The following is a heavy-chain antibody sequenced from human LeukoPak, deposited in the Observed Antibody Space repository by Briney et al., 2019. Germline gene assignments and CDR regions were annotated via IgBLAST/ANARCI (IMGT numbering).Heavy chain of an antibody. J-gene: IGHJ1*01. CDR1: GFTFSSYA. D-gene: IGHD2-2*03. CDR3: AKQSVYGFFQE. V-gene: IGHV3-9*01. CDR2: ISWNSDKL. Sequence: GGSLRLSCAVSGFTFSSYAMSWVRQAPGKGLEWVSGISWNSDKLDYTDSVKGRFTISRDNAKNSLYLQMNSLREEDTALYYCAKQSVYGFFQEWGQGTQVTVSS.